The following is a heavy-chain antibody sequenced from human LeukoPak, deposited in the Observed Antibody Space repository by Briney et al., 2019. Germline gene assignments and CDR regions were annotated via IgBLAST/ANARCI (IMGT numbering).Heavy chain of an antibody. CDR1: GGPVSRHY. Sequence: SETLALPWPCPGGPVSRHYRRWVRQAPGKGLECIGYIYDSGSTNYNPSIKSRVTISVDTSKNQFSLKLSSVTAADTAMYYCAQSSYYYYMDVWGKGTTVTVSS. J-gene: IGHJ6*03. CDR3: AQSSYYYYMDV. CDR2: IYDSGST. D-gene: IGHD6-6*01. V-gene: IGHV4-59*02.